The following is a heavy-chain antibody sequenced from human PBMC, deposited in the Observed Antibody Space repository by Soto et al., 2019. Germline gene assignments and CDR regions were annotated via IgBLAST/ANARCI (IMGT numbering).Heavy chain of an antibody. V-gene: IGHV1-69*06. J-gene: IGHJ5*02. CDR2: ITPIFDTT. D-gene: IGHD3-9*01. Sequence: QIHLVQSGAEVKKPGSSVKISCKASGGTFSNYAISWVRQAPGQGLEWMGGITPIFDTTNYAQKFQGRLTITADTSTSTAYMELSGLSSDDTAIYFCARYPNSLNYWFDPWGQGTLVTVSS. CDR1: GGTFSNYA. CDR3: ARYPNSLNYWFDP.